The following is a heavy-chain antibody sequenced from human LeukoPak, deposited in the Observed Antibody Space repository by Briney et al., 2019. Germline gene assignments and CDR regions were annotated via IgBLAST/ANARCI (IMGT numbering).Heavy chain of an antibody. D-gene: IGHD6-13*01. CDR2: IWYDGSNK. V-gene: IGHV3-33*01. CDR3: ARGAYSSSWPEYFQH. Sequence: GGSLRLSCAASGFTFSSYGMHWVRQAPGKGLEWVAVIWYDGSNKYYADSVKGRFTISRDNAKNSLYLQMNSLRAEDTAVYYCARGAYSSSWPEYFQHWGQGTLVTVSS. CDR1: GFTFSSYG. J-gene: IGHJ1*01.